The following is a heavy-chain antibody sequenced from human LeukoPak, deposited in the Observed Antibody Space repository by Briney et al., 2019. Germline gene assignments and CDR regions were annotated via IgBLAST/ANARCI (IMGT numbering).Heavy chain of an antibody. J-gene: IGHJ6*02. D-gene: IGHD3-9*01. CDR1: GGSISSYY. CDR3: ARLGPAYYDILTGYHGYYYYGMDV. V-gene: IGHV4-59*08. Sequence: PSETLSLTCTVSGGSISSYYWSWLRQPPGKGLEWIGYIYYSGSTNYNPSLKSRVTISVDTSKNQFSLKLSSVTAADTAVYYCARLGPAYYDILTGYHGYYYYGMDVWGQGTTVTVSS. CDR2: IYYSGST.